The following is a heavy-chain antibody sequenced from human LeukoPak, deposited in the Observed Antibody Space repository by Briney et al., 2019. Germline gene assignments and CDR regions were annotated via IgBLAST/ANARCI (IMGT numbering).Heavy chain of an antibody. Sequence: PGGSLRLSCAASGFTFSSYGMHRVRQAPGKGLEWVAVIWYDGSNKYYADSVKGRFTISRDNSKNTLYLQLNSLRAEDTAVYYCARDRSGVVVPAAPFDYWGQGTLVTVCS. CDR3: ARDRSGVVVPAAPFDY. D-gene: IGHD2-2*01. V-gene: IGHV3-33*01. CDR1: GFTFSSYG. J-gene: IGHJ4*02. CDR2: IWYDGSNK.